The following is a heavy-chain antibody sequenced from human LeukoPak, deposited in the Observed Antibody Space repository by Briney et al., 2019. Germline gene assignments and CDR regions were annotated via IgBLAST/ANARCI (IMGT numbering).Heavy chain of an antibody. CDR3: AHPGATNVGY. Sequence: GGSLSLSCETSGFYFSSFAMSWVRQAPGKGPEWVSTISGTGGSTYYAASVKGRFTISRDNSNNTVSLQMDSLRAEDTALYYCAHPGATNVGYWGQGTLVTVSP. CDR1: GFYFSSFA. J-gene: IGHJ1*01. D-gene: IGHD1-26*01. CDR2: ISGTGGST. V-gene: IGHV3-23*01.